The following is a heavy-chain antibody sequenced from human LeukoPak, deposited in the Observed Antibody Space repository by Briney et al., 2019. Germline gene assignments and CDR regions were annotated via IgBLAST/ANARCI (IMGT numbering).Heavy chain of an antibody. J-gene: IGHJ6*02. D-gene: IGHD5-18*01. V-gene: IGHV4-34*01. CDR2: INHSGST. CDR1: GGSFSGYY. CDR3: ASLPNTAMVTRYYYYGMDV. Sequence: SETLSLTCAVYGGSFSGYYWSWIRQPPEKGLEWIGEINHSGSTNYNPSLKSRVTISVDTSKNQFSLKLSSVTAADTAVYYCASLPNTAMVTRYYYYGMDVWGQGTAVTVSS.